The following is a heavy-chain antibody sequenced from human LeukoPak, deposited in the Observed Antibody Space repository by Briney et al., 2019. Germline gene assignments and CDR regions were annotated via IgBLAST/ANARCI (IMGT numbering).Heavy chain of an antibody. V-gene: IGHV1-46*01. Sequence: ASVTVPCTASGYTFTSYDINWVRQATGQGLEWMGIINPSGGSTSYAQKFQGRVTMTRDMSTSAVYMELSSLRSEDTAVYYCARDRRWLQLPYYYYYYMDVWGKGTTVTVSS. CDR3: ARDRRWLQLPYYYYYYMDV. CDR2: INPSGGST. D-gene: IGHD5-24*01. CDR1: GYTFTSYD. J-gene: IGHJ6*03.